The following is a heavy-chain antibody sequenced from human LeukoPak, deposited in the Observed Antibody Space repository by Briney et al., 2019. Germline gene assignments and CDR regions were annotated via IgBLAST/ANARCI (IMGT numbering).Heavy chain of an antibody. CDR2: INPSGGST. D-gene: IGHD3-22*01. CDR3: ARDPYDSSGHDFDY. Sequence: ASVKVSCKASGYTFTSYYMHWVRQAPGQGLEWMGIINPSGGSTSYARSFQGRVTVTSDTSTSTVYMELSSLRSEDTAVYYCARDPYDSSGHDFDYWGQGTLVTVSP. J-gene: IGHJ4*02. CDR1: GYTFTSYY. V-gene: IGHV1-46*01.